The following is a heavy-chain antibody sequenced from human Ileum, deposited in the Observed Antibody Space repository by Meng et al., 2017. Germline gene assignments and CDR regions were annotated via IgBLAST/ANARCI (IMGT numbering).Heavy chain of an antibody. CDR2: IYHSGST. Sequence: LVLWWGPGLVKPAGTRSLTCAVAGGSSSSSNGWSWVRPPPGKGLEWIGEIYHSGSTNYNPSLKSRVTISVDKSKNQFSLKLSSVTAADTAVYYCATTMVRGVSGGYFDYWGQGTLVTVSS. V-gene: IGHV4-4*02. CDR1: GGSSSSSNG. D-gene: IGHD3-10*01. CDR3: ATTMVRGVSGGYFDY. J-gene: IGHJ4*02.